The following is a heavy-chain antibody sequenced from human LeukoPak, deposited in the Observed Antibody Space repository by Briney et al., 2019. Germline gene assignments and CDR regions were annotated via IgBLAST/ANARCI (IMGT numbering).Heavy chain of an antibody. CDR3: ARETYCSGGSCYKGNAFDI. Sequence: SCKASGYTFTSYAMNWVRQAPGKGLEWVSSITSSSSYIYYADSVKGRFTISRDNAKNSLYLQMNSLRADDTAVYYCARETYCSGGSCYKGNAFDIWGQGTMVTVSS. D-gene: IGHD2-15*01. CDR2: ITSSSSYI. CDR1: GYTFTSYA. V-gene: IGHV3-21*01. J-gene: IGHJ3*02.